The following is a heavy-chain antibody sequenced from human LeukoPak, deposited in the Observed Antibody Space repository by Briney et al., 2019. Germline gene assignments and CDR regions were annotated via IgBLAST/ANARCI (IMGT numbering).Heavy chain of an antibody. J-gene: IGHJ6*03. V-gene: IGHV1-18*04. CDR3: ARCRGSYYYYMDV. CDR2: ISAYNGNT. D-gene: IGHD3-16*01. CDR1: GYTFTGYY. Sequence: ASVKVSCKASGYTFTGYYMHWVRQAPGQGLEWMGWISAYNGNTNYAQKLQGRVTMTTDTSTSTAYMELRSLRSDDTAVYYCARCRGSYYYYMDVWGKGTTVTISS.